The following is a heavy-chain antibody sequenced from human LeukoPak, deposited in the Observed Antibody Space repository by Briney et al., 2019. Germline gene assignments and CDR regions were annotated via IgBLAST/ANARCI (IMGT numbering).Heavy chain of an antibody. CDR1: GFTFSSYG. V-gene: IGHV3-30*02. CDR3: ARGVFYCGGDCSDFDY. Sequence: GGSLRLSCAASGFTFSSYGMHWVRQAPGKGLEWVAFIRYDGSNKYYADSVKGRFTISRDNSKNTLYLQMNSLRAEDTAVYYCARGVFYCGGDCSDFDYWGQGTLVTVSS. D-gene: IGHD2-21*02. CDR2: IRYDGSNK. J-gene: IGHJ4*02.